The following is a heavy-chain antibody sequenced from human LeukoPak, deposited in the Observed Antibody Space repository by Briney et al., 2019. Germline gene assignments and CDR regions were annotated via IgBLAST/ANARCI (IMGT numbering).Heavy chain of an antibody. CDR1: GGTFSSYA. Sequence: SVTVSCKASGGTFSSYAISWVRQAPGQGLEWMGGIIPIFGTANYAQKFQGRVTITADESTSTAYMELSSLRSEDTAVYYCARTSSGWYGGGDCWGQGTLVTVSS. D-gene: IGHD6-19*01. CDR3: ARTSSGWYGGGDC. CDR2: IIPIFGTA. J-gene: IGHJ4*02. V-gene: IGHV1-69*13.